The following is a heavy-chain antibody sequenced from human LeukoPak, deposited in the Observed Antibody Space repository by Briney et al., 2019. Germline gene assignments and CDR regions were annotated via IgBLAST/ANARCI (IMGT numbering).Heavy chain of an antibody. V-gene: IGHV1-69*13. CDR1: GGTFSSYA. CDR3: ARDYSGYSNEYYYGMDV. Sequence: SVKVSCTASGGTFSSYAVSWVRQAPGQGLEWMGGIIPIFGTANYAQKFQGRVTITADESTSTAYMELSSLRSEDTAVYYCARDYSGYSNEYYYGMDVWGQGTTVTVSS. D-gene: IGHD5-12*01. CDR2: IIPIFGTA. J-gene: IGHJ6*02.